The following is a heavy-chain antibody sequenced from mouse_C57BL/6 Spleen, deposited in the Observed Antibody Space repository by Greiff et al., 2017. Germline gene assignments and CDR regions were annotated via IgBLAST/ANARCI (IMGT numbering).Heavy chain of an antibody. CDR1: GYTFTSYW. D-gene: IGHD1-1*01. V-gene: IGHV1-61*01. CDR2: IYPSDSET. J-gene: IGHJ3*01. CDR3: ARQELRCFAY. Sequence: QVQLKQPGAELVRPGSSVKLSCKASGYTFTSYWMDWVKQRPGQGLEWIGNIYPSDSETHYNQKFKNKATLTVDKSSSTAYMQLSSLTSEDSAVYCCARQELRCFAYWGQGTLVTVSA.